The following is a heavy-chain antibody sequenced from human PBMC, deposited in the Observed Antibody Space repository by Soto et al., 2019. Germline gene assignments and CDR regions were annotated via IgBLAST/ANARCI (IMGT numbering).Heavy chain of an antibody. D-gene: IGHD4-4*01. V-gene: IGHV4-59*01. J-gene: IGHJ4*02. CDR1: GGSISSYY. CDR3: ARVRGNMYYFDY. CDR2: IYYSGST. Sequence: ASETLSLTCTVSGGSISSYYWSWIRQPPGKGLEWIGYIYYSGSTNYNPSLKSRVTISVDTSKNQFSLKLSSVTAADTAVYYCARVRGNMYYFDYWGQGTLVTVSS.